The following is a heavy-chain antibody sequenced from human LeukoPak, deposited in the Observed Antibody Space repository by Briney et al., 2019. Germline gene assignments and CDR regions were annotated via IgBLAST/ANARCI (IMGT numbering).Heavy chain of an antibody. CDR2: ISSRSSYT. CDR1: GFTFSDYY. V-gene: IGHV3-11*06. CDR3: ARDNYDSSGYYFD. J-gene: IGHJ4*02. Sequence: GGSLRLSCAASGFTFSDYYMTWIRQAPGKGLEWVSYISSRSSYTVYADSVKGRFTISRDNAENSLYLQMNSLRAEDTAVYYCARDNYDSSGYYFDWGQGTLVTVSS. D-gene: IGHD3-22*01.